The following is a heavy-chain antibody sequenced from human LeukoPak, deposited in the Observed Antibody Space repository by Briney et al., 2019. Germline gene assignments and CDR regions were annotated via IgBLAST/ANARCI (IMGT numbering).Heavy chain of an antibody. V-gene: IGHV3-21*04. Sequence: GGSLRLSCAASGFTFSSYSMNWVRQAPGKGLEWVSSISSSSSYIYYADSVKGRFTISRDNSKNTLYLQMNSLRAEDTAVYYCAKDGYYDSSAYYYVRYFDLWGRGTLVTVSS. CDR1: GFTFSSYS. CDR3: AKDGYYDSSAYYYVRYFDL. D-gene: IGHD3-22*01. CDR2: ISSSSSYI. J-gene: IGHJ2*01.